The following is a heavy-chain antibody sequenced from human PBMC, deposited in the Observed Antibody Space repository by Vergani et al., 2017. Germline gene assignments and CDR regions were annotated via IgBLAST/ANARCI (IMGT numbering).Heavy chain of an antibody. CDR2: IYTSGST. Sequence: QVHLQESGPGLVKPSQTLSLTCTVSGGSISSGSYYWSWIRQPAGKGLEWIGRIYTSGSTNYNPSLKSRVTISVDTSKNQFSLKLSSVTAADTAVYYCARVPYSWMVRGASMDVWGQGTTVTVSS. CDR3: ARVPYSWMVRGASMDV. V-gene: IGHV4-61*02. J-gene: IGHJ6*02. D-gene: IGHD3-10*01. CDR1: GGSISSGSYY.